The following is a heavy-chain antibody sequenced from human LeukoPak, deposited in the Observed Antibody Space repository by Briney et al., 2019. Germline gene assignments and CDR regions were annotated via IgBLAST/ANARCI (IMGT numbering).Heavy chain of an antibody. CDR1: GGSIGSYY. Sequence: SETLSLTCTVSGGSIGSYYWNWIRQPAGKGLEWIGRIHISGKTNYNPSLRVTMSVDASRNQFSLKLSSVTAADTAVYYCARDPGLERPGGVSFDYWGQGSLVTVSS. CDR2: IHISGKT. CDR3: ARDPGLERPGGVSFDY. V-gene: IGHV4-4*07. D-gene: IGHD1-1*01. J-gene: IGHJ4*02.